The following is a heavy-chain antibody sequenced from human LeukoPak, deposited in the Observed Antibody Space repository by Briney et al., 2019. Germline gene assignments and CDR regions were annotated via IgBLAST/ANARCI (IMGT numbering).Heavy chain of an antibody. CDR1: GFTFSTSA. V-gene: IGHV3-7*01. CDR2: IKQDGSDK. Sequence: GGSLRLSCAASGFTFSTSAMSWIRQAPGKGLEWVANIKQDGSDKIYVDSVKGRFTISRDNPKNSLYLQMNSLRAEDTAVYYCARDLMSGAPGEDYWGQGTLVTVSS. CDR3: ARDLMSGAPGEDY. J-gene: IGHJ4*02. D-gene: IGHD1-26*01.